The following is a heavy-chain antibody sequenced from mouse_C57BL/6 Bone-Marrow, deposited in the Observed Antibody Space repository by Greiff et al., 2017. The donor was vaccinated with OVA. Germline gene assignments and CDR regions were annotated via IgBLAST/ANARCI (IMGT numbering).Heavy chain of an antibody. V-gene: IGHV5-9-1*02. CDR2: ISSGGEYI. J-gene: IGHJ2*01. D-gene: IGHD1-1*01. Sequence: EVKLQESGEGLVKPGGSLKLSCAASGFTFSSYAMSWVRQTPEKRLEWVAYISSGGEYIYYADTVKGRFTISRDNARNTLYLQMSSLKSEDTAMYYCTRAITTVVAFDYWGQGTTLTVSS. CDR3: TRAITTVVAFDY. CDR1: GFTFSSYA.